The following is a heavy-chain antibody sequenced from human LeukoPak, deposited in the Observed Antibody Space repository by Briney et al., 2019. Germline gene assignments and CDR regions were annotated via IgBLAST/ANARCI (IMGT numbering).Heavy chain of an antibody. CDR1: GFTLSSYS. CDR3: ARDRDYAFDY. Sequence: GGSLRLSCAASGFTLSSYSMNWVRQAPGKGLEWISYIDSDTYGNTIHYPHTVKGRFTISRDNAKNSLYLQMDSLRDEDTAVYYCARDRDYAFDYWGQGTLVTASS. CDR2: IDSDTYGNTI. D-gene: IGHD4-17*01. V-gene: IGHV3-48*02. J-gene: IGHJ4*02.